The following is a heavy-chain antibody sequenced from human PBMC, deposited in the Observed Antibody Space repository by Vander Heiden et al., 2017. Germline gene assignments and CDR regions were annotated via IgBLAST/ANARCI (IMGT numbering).Heavy chain of an antibody. Sequence: QVQLVQSGAEVKKPGASVKVSCQASGYTFSGHYVNWVRQAPGQGLEWMGWINPNSGGTNYAQRCQGRVTMTRDTSISTVYMELSRLRSDDTAVYYCTRDHVGYCSGASCSLNWLDPWGQGTLVTVSP. V-gene: IGHV1-2*02. D-gene: IGHD2-15*01. CDR2: INPNSGGT. CDR1: GYTFSGHY. CDR3: TRDHVGYCSGASCSLNWLDP. J-gene: IGHJ5*02.